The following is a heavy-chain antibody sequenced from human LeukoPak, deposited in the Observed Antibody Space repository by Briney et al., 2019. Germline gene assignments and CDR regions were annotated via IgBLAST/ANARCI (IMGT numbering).Heavy chain of an antibody. CDR1: GFTFSSYG. CDR3: AKSGYNRFDY. V-gene: IGHV3-23*01. Sequence: GGSLRLSCAASGFTFSSYGMSWVRQAPGKGLEWVSAISGSGDSTYYADSVKGRFTISRDDSKNILFLQVNSLRAEDTAVYYCAKSGYNRFDYRGQGTLVTASS. CDR2: ISGSGDST. J-gene: IGHJ4*02. D-gene: IGHD5-24*01.